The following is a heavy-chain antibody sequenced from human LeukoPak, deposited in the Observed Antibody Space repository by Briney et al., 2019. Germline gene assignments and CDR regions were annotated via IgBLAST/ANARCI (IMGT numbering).Heavy chain of an antibody. D-gene: IGHD5-18*01. J-gene: IGHJ4*02. CDR3: ARDAVRGYSYGPFEY. CDR2: INANSGGT. V-gene: IGHV1-2*02. CDR1: GYTFTGYY. Sequence: ASVKVSCKASGYTFTGYYMHWVRQAPGQGLEWMGWINANSGGTNYAQKFQGRVTMTRDTSITTAYMELRSLTSDDTAVYYCARDAVRGYSYGPFEYWGQGTQVTVSS.